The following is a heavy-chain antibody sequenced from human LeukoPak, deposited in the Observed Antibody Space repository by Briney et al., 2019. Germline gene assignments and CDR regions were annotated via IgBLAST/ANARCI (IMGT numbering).Heavy chain of an antibody. CDR3: AKGPTPQYSSSWVQEYYFDY. D-gene: IGHD6-13*01. V-gene: IGHV3-74*01. Sequence: PGGSLRLSCAASGFIFSNYWMHWVRHTPGKGLVWVSRINSDGSSTSYADSVKGRFTISRDNAKNSLYLQMNSLRAEDTAVYYCAKGPTPQYSSSWVQEYYFDYWGQGTLVTVSS. J-gene: IGHJ4*02. CDR1: GFIFSNYW. CDR2: INSDGSST.